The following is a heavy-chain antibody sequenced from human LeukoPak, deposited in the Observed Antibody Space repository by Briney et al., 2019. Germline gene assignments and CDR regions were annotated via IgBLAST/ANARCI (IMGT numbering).Heavy chain of an antibody. J-gene: IGHJ4*02. CDR3: ARAAVSTRSRFDS. D-gene: IGHD5/OR15-5a*01. Sequence: KTSETLSLTCTVSGGSISSYYWSWIRQPPGKGLEWIAYIYNGGNTNYKPPLKSRVTISVDMSKNQFSLKLSSVTAADTAVYYCARAAVSTRSRFDSWGQGTLVTVSS. CDR1: GGSISSYY. V-gene: IGHV4-59*01. CDR2: IYNGGNT.